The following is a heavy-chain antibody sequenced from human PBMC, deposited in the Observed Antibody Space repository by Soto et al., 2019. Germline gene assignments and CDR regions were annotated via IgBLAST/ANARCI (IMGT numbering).Heavy chain of an antibody. CDR3: ARQNIVVVPAASPLYYYYGMDV. CDR2: IYPGDSDT. CDR1: GYSFTSYW. Sequence: PGESLKISRNGSGYSFTSYWIGWVRQMPGKGLEWMGIIYPGDSDTRYSPSFQGQVTISADKSISTAYLQWSSLKASDTAMYYCARQNIVVVPAASPLYYYYGMDVWGQGTTVTVSS. V-gene: IGHV5-51*01. J-gene: IGHJ6*02. D-gene: IGHD2-2*01.